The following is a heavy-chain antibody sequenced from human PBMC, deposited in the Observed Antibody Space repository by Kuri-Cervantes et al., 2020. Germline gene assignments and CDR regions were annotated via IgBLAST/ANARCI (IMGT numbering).Heavy chain of an antibody. D-gene: IGHD3-22*01. CDR2: ISAYNGNT. CDR3: ARDMLGYDSSGYYSDFKSYGMDV. V-gene: IGHV1-18*01. Sequence: ASVKVSCKASGYTFTSYGISWVRQAPGQGLEWMGWISAYNGNTNYAQKLQGRVTMTTDTSTSTAYMELRSLRSDDTAVYYCARDMLGYDSSGYYSDFKSYGMDVWGQGTTVTVSS. J-gene: IGHJ6*02. CDR1: GYTFTSYG.